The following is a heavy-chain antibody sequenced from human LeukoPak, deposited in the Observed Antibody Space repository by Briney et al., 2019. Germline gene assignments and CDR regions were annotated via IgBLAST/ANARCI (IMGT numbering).Heavy chain of an antibody. V-gene: IGHV5-51*01. D-gene: IGHD2-2*01. J-gene: IGHJ4*02. CDR1: GYSFTSYW. CDR3: ASGGCSSTSCFDY. CDR2: TYPGDSDT. Sequence: GESLKTSCKGSGYSFTSYWIGWVRQMPGKDLEWMGITYPGDSDTRYSPSFQGQVTISADKSISTAYLQWSSLKASDTAMYYCASGGCSSTSCFDYWGQGTLVTVSS.